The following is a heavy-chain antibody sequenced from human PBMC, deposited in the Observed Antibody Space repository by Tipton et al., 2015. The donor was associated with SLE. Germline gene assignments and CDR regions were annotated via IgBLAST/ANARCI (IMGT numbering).Heavy chain of an antibody. V-gene: IGHV1-3*04. Sequence: QLVQSGPEVKKPGASVKVSCKASGYIFSNYVIHWVRQDPGQRLEWMAWINTGNGNTKYSQNFQGRVAITSDTSASTLYMELSSLRSEDTAVYFCARVAGYSSGHPGGYYFDYWGQGTLVTVSS. CDR2: INTGNGNT. CDR3: ARVAGYSSGHPGGYYFDY. D-gene: IGHD5-18*01. CDR1: GYIFSNYV. J-gene: IGHJ4*02.